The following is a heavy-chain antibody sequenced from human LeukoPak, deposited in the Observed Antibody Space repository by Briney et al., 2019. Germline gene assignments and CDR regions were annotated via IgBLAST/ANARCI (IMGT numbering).Heavy chain of an antibody. Sequence: PGGSLRLSCSASGLTFSASAIHWVRQASGKGLEWVGRIKTKADNYATAYAASVKGRFTISRDDSTNTAYLQMNSLKTEDTAVYYCTHPAYYYNVDVWGKGTTVTVSS. CDR2: IKTKADNYAT. D-gene: IGHD6-25*01. CDR3: THPAYYYNVDV. V-gene: IGHV3-73*01. CDR1: GLTFSASA. J-gene: IGHJ6*04.